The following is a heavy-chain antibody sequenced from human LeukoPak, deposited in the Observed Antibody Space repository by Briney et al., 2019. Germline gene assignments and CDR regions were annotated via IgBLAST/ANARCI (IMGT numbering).Heavy chain of an antibody. CDR3: ARAGFHSGYMDV. Sequence: ASVKVSCKASGYTFTGYYMHWVRQAPGQGLEWMGIINPSGGSTSYAQKFQGRVTMTTDTSTSTAYMELSSLRSEDTAVYYCARAGFHSGYMDVWGKGTTVTVSS. V-gene: IGHV1-46*01. CDR2: INPSGGST. D-gene: IGHD3-10*01. CDR1: GYTFTGYY. J-gene: IGHJ6*03.